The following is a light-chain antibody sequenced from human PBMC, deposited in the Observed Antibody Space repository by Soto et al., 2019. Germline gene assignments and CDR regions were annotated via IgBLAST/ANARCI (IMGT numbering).Light chain of an antibody. CDR3: QQRSNWPIT. CDR2: DAS. CDR1: QSFSRSY. V-gene: IGKV3-11*01. J-gene: IGKJ5*01. Sequence: EIVLTQSPGTLSLSPGERATLSCGASQSFSRSYLAWYQQKPGQAPRLLIYDASNRATGIPARFSGSGSGTDFTLTISSLEPEDFAVYYCQQRSNWPITFGQGTRL.